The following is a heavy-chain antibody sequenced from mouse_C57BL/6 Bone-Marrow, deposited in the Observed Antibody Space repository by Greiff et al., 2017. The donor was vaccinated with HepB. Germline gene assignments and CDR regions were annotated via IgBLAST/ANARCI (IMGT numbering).Heavy chain of an antibody. CDR3: ARRIYYYGSSYKDYVDY. V-gene: IGHV1-81*01. D-gene: IGHD1-1*01. CDR1: GYTFTSYG. Sequence: QVHVKQSGAELARPGASVKLSCEASGYTFTSYGISWVKQRTGQGLEWIGEIYPRSGNTYYNEKFKGKATLTADKSSSTAYMELRSLTSEDSAVYFCARRIYYYGSSYKDYVDYWGQGTTLTVSS. CDR2: IYPRSGNT. J-gene: IGHJ2*01.